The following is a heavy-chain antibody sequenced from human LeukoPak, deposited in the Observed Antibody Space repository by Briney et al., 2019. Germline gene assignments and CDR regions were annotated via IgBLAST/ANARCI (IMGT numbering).Heavy chain of an antibody. V-gene: IGHV3-20*04. CDR3: ARYLRKLYGRGGDYYFYMDV. Sequence: GGSLRLSCTASGFTFDDYGIVWVRQVPGKGLGWVSGINWNGSGAGYADSVKGRFTISRDNAKNSLYLQMNSLKAEDTALFYCARYLRKLYGRGGDYYFYMDVWGKGTTVTVSS. D-gene: IGHD4-17*01. J-gene: IGHJ6*03. CDR1: GFTFDDYG. CDR2: INWNGSGA.